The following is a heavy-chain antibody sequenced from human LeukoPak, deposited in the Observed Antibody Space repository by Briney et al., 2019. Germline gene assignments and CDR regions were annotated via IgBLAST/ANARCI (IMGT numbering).Heavy chain of an antibody. CDR2: IYYSGST. CDR3: ARADIAVAGPRYFDY. Sequence: SQTLSLTCTVSGGSISSGSYYWSWIRQPPGKGLEWIGYIYYSGSTNYNPSLKSRVTISVDTSKNQFSLKLSSVTAADTAVYYCARADIAVAGPRYFDYWGXGTLVTVSS. D-gene: IGHD6-19*01. J-gene: IGHJ4*02. V-gene: IGHV4-61*01. CDR1: GGSISSGSYY.